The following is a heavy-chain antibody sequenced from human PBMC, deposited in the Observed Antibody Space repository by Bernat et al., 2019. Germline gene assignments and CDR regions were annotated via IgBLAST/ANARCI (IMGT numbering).Heavy chain of an antibody. CDR1: GFTFSSYA. V-gene: IGHV3-73*01. Sequence: VQLVESGGGVVQPGRSLRLSCAASGFTFSSYAMHWVRQASGKGLEWVGRIRSKANSYATAYAASVKGRFTISRDDSKNTAYLQMNSLKTEDTAVYYCTRPSWGGYGDWGQGTLVTVSS. CDR3: TRPSWGGYGD. D-gene: IGHD3-3*01. CDR2: IRSKANSYAT. J-gene: IGHJ4*02.